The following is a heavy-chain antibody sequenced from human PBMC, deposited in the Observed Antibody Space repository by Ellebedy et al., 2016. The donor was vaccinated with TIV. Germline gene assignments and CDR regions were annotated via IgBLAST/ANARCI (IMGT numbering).Heavy chain of an antibody. Sequence: ASVKVSCKASGYTFSNYAIHWLRQAPGQRLEWMGWIYAGNGYTKYSLNFQGRVTITWETSASTAYMDLSSQTSEDTAVYFCARSADNYPFDYWGQGTLVTVSS. CDR3: ARSADNYPFDY. CDR2: IYAGNGYT. CDR1: GYTFSNYA. D-gene: IGHD5-24*01. J-gene: IGHJ4*02. V-gene: IGHV1-3*01.